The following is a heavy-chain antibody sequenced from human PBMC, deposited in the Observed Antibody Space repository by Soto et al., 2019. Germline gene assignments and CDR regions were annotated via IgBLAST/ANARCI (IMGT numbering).Heavy chain of an antibody. CDR2: IKTDGTTT. D-gene: IGHD6-19*01. J-gene: IGHJ4*02. CDR1: GFTFSSHW. V-gene: IGHV3-74*01. CDR3: ARESAVTGTGLDY. Sequence: EVQLVESGGGLVQPGESLRLSCAASGFTFSSHWMHWVRQAPGRGLVWVSRIKTDGTTTSCADSVKGRFTISRDNAKNTLYLQMNSLRPEYTAVYYCARESAVTGTGLDYWGQGTLVTVSS.